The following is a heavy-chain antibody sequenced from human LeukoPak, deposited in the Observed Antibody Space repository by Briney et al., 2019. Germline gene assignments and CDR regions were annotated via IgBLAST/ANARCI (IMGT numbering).Heavy chain of an antibody. V-gene: IGHV3-23*01. CDR1: GFTLSDHY. J-gene: IGHJ4*02. CDR2: IGGSGGST. D-gene: IGHD3-3*01. Sequence: PGGSLRLSCAASGFTLSDHYIDWVRQAPGKGLEWVSTIGGSGGSTYYADSVKGRFTISRDNSKNTLYLQMNSLRAEDTAVYYCAKDSDFWSGYYDYWGQGTLVTVSS. CDR3: AKDSDFWSGYYDY.